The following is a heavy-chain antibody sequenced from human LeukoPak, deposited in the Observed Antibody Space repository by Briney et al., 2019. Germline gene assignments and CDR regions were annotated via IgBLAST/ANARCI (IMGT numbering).Heavy chain of an antibody. Sequence: ATVKVSCKASGGTFSSYAISWVRQAPGQGLEWVGRIIPIFGTANYAQKFQGRVTITTDESTSTAYMELSSLRSEDTAVYYCARGEIIAAAGTVPVGWGQGTLVTVSS. CDR2: IIPIFGTA. J-gene: IGHJ4*02. D-gene: IGHD6-13*01. CDR1: GGTFSSYA. V-gene: IGHV1-69*05. CDR3: ARGEIIAAAGTVPVG.